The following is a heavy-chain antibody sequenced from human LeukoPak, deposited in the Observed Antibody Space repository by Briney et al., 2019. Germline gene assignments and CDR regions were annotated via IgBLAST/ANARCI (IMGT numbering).Heavy chain of an antibody. CDR1: GYSFSTYY. CDR3: ARDRDRSGSDLFDY. J-gene: IGHJ4*02. D-gene: IGHD3-22*01. CDR2: INPSGGAT. Sequence: ASVRVPCKASGYSFSTYYMHWVRQAPGQGPEWMGIINPSGGATRYAQKFQGRITMTRDMSTSTVYMDLSSLRSDDTALYYCARDRDRSGSDLFDYWGQGTLVTVSS. V-gene: IGHV1-46*01.